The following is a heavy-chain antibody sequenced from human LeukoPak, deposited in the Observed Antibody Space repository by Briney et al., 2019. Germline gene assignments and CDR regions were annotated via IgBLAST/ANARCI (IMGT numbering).Heavy chain of an antibody. J-gene: IGHJ4*02. CDR1: GFTFSSYA. V-gene: IGHV3-23*01. CDR3: ASPPVAGMGKYFDY. Sequence: GRSLRLSCAASGFTFSSYAMSWVRQAPGKGLEWVSAISGSGGSTYYADSVKGRFTISRDNSKNTLYLQMNSLRAEDTAVYYCASPPVAGMGKYFDYWGQGTLVTVSS. D-gene: IGHD6-19*01. CDR2: ISGSGGST.